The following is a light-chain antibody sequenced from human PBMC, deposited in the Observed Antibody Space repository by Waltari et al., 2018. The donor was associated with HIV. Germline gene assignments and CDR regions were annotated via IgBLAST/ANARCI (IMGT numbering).Light chain of an antibody. Sequence: DIQMTQSPSSLSASVGDRVTITCRASQAIAYSLAWYQQKPGKAPKLLVYVASRLERGVPYRFSGSGYGTDYILTISSLQPEDFATYYCRQYYTTPHTFGQGTKLESK. CDR3: RQYYTTPHT. CDR2: VAS. CDR1: QAIAYS. J-gene: IGKJ2*01. V-gene: IGKV1-NL1*01.